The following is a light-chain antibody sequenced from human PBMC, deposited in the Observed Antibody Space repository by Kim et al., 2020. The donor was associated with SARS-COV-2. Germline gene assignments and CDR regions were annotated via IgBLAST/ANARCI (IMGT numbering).Light chain of an antibody. CDR1: QSISTW. J-gene: IGKJ1*01. V-gene: IGKV1-5*01. CDR2: DAS. Sequence: ASVGYRVTITCRASQSISTWLAWYQQKPGKAPKLLIYDASSLESGVPSRFSGSGSGTEFTLTISSLQPDDFATYYCQQYDSYSWTFAQGTKVEIK. CDR3: QQYDSYSWT.